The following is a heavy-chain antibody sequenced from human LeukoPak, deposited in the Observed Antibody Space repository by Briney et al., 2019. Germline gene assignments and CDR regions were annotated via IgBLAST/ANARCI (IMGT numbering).Heavy chain of an antibody. D-gene: IGHD6-13*01. CDR3: AKGIMSGSSSLYYYGIDV. Sequence: PGGSLRLSCAASGFTFDDYTMHWVRQAPGKGLEWVSLISWDGGSTYYADSVKGRFTISRDNSKNSLYLQMNSLRTEDTALYYCAKGIMSGSSSLYYYGIDVWGQGTTVTVSS. V-gene: IGHV3-43*01. CDR2: ISWDGGST. J-gene: IGHJ6*02. CDR1: GFTFDDYT.